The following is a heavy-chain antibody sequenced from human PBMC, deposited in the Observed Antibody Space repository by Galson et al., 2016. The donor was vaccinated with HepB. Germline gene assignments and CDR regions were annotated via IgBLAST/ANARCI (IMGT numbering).Heavy chain of an antibody. CDR3: ARGEFSGNYQEYMWFDP. V-gene: IGHV4-59*01. Sequence: SETLSLTCTVSGDSISGYYWSWIRQPPGKGLEWMGYLYYTGSSNFNRSLKSRVTIFVDTAKNQFSMKMTSVTAADTAVYYCARGEFSGNYQEYMWFDPWGQGTLVTVSS. J-gene: IGHJ5*02. CDR2: LYYTGSS. CDR1: GDSISGYY. D-gene: IGHD3-22*01.